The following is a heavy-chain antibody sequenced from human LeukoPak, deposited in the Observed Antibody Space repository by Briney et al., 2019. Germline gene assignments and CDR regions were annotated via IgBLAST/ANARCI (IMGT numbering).Heavy chain of an antibody. V-gene: IGHV1-18*01. Sequence: ASVKVSCKTSGYIFAHNGISWVRQAPGQGPEWMGWISAYNGDTNYAQNFQGRVTMTRDTSTSTAYMELRSLRSDDTAVYYCARDPGSGSSRLFDYWGQGTLVTVSS. D-gene: IGHD3-10*01. CDR1: GYIFAHNG. CDR3: ARDPGSGSSRLFDY. CDR2: ISAYNGDT. J-gene: IGHJ4*02.